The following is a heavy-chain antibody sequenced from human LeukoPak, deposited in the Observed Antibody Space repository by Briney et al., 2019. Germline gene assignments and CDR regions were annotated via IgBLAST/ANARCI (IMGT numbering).Heavy chain of an antibody. D-gene: IGHD6-19*01. CDR2: ISYDGSNK. J-gene: IGHJ4*02. V-gene: IGHV3-30-3*01. CDR1: GFTFSSYA. Sequence: GGSLRLSCAASGFTFSSYAMHWVRRAPGKGLEWVAVISYDGSNKYYADSVKGRFTISRDNSKNTLYLQMNSLSAEDTAMYHCASLYSSGWYYFDYWAQGTLVTVSS. CDR3: ASLYSSGWYYFDY.